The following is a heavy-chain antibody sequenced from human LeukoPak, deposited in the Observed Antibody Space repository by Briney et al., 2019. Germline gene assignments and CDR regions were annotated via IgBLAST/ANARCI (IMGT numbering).Heavy chain of an antibody. V-gene: IGHV4-59*01. Sequence: SETLSLTCTVSGGSISSYYWSWIRQPPGKGLEWIVYIYYSGSTNYNPSLKSRATISVDTSKNQFSLKLSSVTAADTAVYYCARENYYYDSSGYYYEGGDAFDIWGQGTMVTVSS. CDR2: IYYSGST. D-gene: IGHD3-22*01. J-gene: IGHJ3*02. CDR3: ARENYYYDSSGYYYEGGDAFDI. CDR1: GGSISSYY.